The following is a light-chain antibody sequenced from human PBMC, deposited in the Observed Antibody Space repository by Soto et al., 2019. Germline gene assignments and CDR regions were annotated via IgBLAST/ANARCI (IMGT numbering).Light chain of an antibody. V-gene: IGKV3-20*01. Sequence: EIVLTQSPGTLSLSPGERATLSCRASQSVSSYLAWYQQKPGQAPRLLIYGASSRATGIPDRFSASGSGTDFTLTISRLEPDDFAVYYGQQYGSSSRTFGQGTKVEIK. CDR3: QQYGSSSRT. CDR2: GAS. CDR1: QSVSSY. J-gene: IGKJ1*01.